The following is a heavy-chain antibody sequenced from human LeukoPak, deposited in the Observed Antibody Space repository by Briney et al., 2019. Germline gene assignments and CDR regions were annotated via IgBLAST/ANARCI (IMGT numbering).Heavy chain of an antibody. CDR1: GLTFSNYA. CDR2: ISYDGINK. D-gene: IGHD2-2*01. Sequence: GGSLRLSCAASGLTFSNYAMHWVRQAPVKGLEWVAVISYDGINKYYVESVKGRFTISRDNSKNTLYLQVNSLRADDTAVYYCARADCSTTNCYALDSWGQGTLVTVSS. CDR3: ARADCSTTNCYALDS. J-gene: IGHJ4*02. V-gene: IGHV3-30*04.